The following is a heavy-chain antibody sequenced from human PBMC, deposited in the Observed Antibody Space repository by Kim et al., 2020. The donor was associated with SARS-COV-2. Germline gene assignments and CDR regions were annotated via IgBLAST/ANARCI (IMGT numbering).Heavy chain of an antibody. CDR1: GFTFSSYA. CDR3: AKGEFGEGFPIGCSSTSCYRYYYGMDV. Sequence: GGSLRLSCAASGFTFSSYAMSWVRQAPGKGLEWVSAISGSGGSTYYADSVKGRFTISRDNSKNTLYLQMNSLRAEDTAVYYCAKGEFGEGFPIGCSSTSCYRYYYGMDVWGQGTTVTVSS. CDR2: ISGSGGST. J-gene: IGHJ6*02. V-gene: IGHV3-23*01. D-gene: IGHD2-2*02.